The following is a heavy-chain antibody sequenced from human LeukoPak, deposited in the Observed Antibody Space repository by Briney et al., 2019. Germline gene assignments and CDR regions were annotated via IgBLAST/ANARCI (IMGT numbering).Heavy chain of an antibody. J-gene: IGHJ4*02. CDR2: IYYSGST. Sequence: SETLSLTCIVSGGSISSSSYYWGWIRQPPGKGLEWIGSIYYSGSTYYNPSLKSRVTISVDTSKNQFSLKLSSVTAADTAVYYCARGEKDYDILTGTYYFDYWGQGTLVTVSS. CDR1: GGSISSSSYY. D-gene: IGHD3-9*01. CDR3: ARGEKDYDILTGTYYFDY. V-gene: IGHV4-39*07.